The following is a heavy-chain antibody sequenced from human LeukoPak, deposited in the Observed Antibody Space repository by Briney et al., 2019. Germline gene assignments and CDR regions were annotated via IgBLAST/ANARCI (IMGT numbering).Heavy chain of an antibody. CDR3: ARHQAGGSFDY. Sequence: PSETLSLTCIVSGGSISGYYWSWIRQPPGKGLEWIGYIYYSGSSGSTYYNPSLKSRVTISVDMSKNQFSLKLSSVTAADTALYYCARHQAGGSFDYWAQGTLVSVSS. D-gene: IGHD1-26*01. CDR1: GGSISGYY. V-gene: IGHV4-59*01. J-gene: IGHJ4*02. CDR2: IYYSGSSGST.